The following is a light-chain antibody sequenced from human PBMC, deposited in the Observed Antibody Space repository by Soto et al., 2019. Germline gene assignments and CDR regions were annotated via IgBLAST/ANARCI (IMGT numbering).Light chain of an antibody. Sequence: DIVMTQSPLSLPVTPGEPASISCRSGQSLLHSNGYNYLDWYLQKPGQSPQLLIYLGSNRASGVPDRFSGSGSGTDFTLKISRVEAEDVGVYYCMQALQTPRAFGQGTRLENK. CDR2: LGS. CDR3: MQALQTPRA. CDR1: QSLLHSNGYNY. J-gene: IGKJ5*01. V-gene: IGKV2-28*01.